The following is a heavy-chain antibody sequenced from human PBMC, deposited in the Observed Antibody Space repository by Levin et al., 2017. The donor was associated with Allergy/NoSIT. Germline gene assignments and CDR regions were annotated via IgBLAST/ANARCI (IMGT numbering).Heavy chain of an antibody. V-gene: IGHV3-9*01. J-gene: IGHJ3*02. CDR2: ISWNSGSI. D-gene: IGHD1-26*01. CDR3: AKDIKGGLNGWELPGDAFDI. Sequence: PGGSLRLSCAASGFTFDDYAMHWVRQAPGKGLEWVSGISWNSGSIGYVDSVKGRFTISRDNAKNSLYLQMNSLRAEDTALYYCAKDIKGGLNGWELPGDAFDIWGQGTMVTVSS. CDR1: GFTFDDYA.